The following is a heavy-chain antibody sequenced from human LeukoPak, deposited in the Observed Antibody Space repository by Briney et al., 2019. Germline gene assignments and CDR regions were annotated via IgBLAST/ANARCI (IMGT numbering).Heavy chain of an antibody. J-gene: IGHJ4*02. CDR3: ASYYDFWSGYSSIRY. D-gene: IGHD3-3*01. CDR1: GFTFSSYW. Sequence: GGSLRLSCAASGFTFSSYWMSWVRQVPGKGLEWVANIKQDGSEKYYVDSVKGRFTISRDNAKNSLYLQMNSLRAEDTAVYYCASYYDFWSGYSSIRYWGQGTLVTVSS. V-gene: IGHV3-7*01. CDR2: IKQDGSEK.